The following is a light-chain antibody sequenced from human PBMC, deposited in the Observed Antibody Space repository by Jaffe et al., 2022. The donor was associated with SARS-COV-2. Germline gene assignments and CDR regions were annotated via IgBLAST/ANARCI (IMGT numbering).Light chain of an antibody. CDR2: GTS. Sequence: EIVLTQSPGTLSLSPGERATLSCRASQSVNNNYLAWYQQKPGQAPRLLIYGTSRRATGIPDRFSGSGSGTDFTLTISRLEPEDFAVFYCQHYGSSFGPGTKVDIK. J-gene: IGKJ3*01. CDR3: QHYGSS. V-gene: IGKV3-20*01. CDR1: QSVNNNY.